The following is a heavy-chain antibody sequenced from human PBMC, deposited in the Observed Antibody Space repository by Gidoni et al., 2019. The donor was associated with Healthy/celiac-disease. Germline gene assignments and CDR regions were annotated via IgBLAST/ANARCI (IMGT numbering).Heavy chain of an antibody. J-gene: IGHJ6*02. D-gene: IGHD3-10*01. CDR1: GFTFSSYD. V-gene: IGHV3-13*01. CDR3: AREYSGSGSYYISVYGMDV. CDR2: IGTAGDT. Sequence: EVQLVESGGGLVQPGGSLILSCAASGFTFSSYDRHWVRQATGKGLEWVSAIGTAGDTYYPGSVKGRFTISRENAKNSLYLQMNSLRAGDTAVYYCAREYSGSGSYYISVYGMDVWGQGTTVTVSS.